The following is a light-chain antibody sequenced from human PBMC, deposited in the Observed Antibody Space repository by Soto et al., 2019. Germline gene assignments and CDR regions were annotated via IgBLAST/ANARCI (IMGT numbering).Light chain of an antibody. V-gene: IGLV2-14*01. CDR1: SSDVGGYNY. CDR3: SSYTSSSIVV. CDR2: DVS. Sequence: QSALTQPASVSGSPGQSITISRTGTSSDVGGYNYVSWYQQHPGKAPKLMIYDVSNRPSGVSNRFSGSKSGNTASLTISGLQAEDEADYYCSSYTSSSIVVFGGGTKVTVL. J-gene: IGLJ2*01.